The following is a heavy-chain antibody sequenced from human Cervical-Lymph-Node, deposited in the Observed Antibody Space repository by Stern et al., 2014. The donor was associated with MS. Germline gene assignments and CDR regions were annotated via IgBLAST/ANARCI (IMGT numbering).Heavy chain of an antibody. Sequence: QDQLVQSGAEVKKPGSSVKVSCQASGGTFNVYAINWLRQAPGQGLEWMGGIIPIFGTAHDAQKFQGRVTITADESTRTSSMQLSSLRSNDTAVYYCARDGRHRDNYGLDVWGQGTTVIVSS. CDR1: GGTFNVYA. CDR3: ARDGRHRDNYGLDV. D-gene: IGHD2-15*01. J-gene: IGHJ6*02. V-gene: IGHV1-69*12. CDR2: IIPIFGTA.